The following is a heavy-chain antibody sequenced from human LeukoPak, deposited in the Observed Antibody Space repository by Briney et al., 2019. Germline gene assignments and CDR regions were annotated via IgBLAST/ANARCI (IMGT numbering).Heavy chain of an antibody. V-gene: IGHV3-20*04. Sequence: GGSLRLSCAASGFTFDDYGMSWVRQAPGKGLEWVSGINWNGGSTGYADSVKGRFAISRDNAKNSLYLQMNSLRAEDTAVYYCARTVVPAAISEYYFDYWGQGTLVTVSS. CDR3: ARTVVPAAISEYYFDY. CDR2: INWNGGST. D-gene: IGHD2-2*02. J-gene: IGHJ4*02. CDR1: GFTFDDYG.